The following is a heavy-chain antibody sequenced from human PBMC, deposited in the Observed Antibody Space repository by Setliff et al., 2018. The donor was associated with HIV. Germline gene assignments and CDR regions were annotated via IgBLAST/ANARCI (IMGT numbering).Heavy chain of an antibody. V-gene: IGHV1-18*01. CDR1: ADTFTNCL. CDR2: ISVYNGQT. CDR3: ARGHHFYWYFDL. J-gene: IGHJ2*01. Sequence: SVKVSCKASADTFTNCLINWVRQAPGQGLEWVGWISVYNGQTLYAQKVQDRITVTMDIPKDTAYMELRGLTPDDTAVYYCARGHHFYWYFDLWGPGTLVTVSS.